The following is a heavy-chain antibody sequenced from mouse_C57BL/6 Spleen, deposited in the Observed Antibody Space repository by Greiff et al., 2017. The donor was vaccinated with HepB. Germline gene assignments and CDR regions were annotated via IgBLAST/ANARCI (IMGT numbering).Heavy chain of an antibody. J-gene: IGHJ2*01. V-gene: IGHV1-80*01. CDR2: INPGDGDT. Sequence: QVQLQQSGAELVKPGASVKISCKASGYAFSSYWMNWVKQSPGKGLEWIGKINPGDGDTNYNGKLKGKATMTADKSTSTAYMQLSSLTSEDSAVYFCARGVTVGARAGYFDYWGQGTTLTVSS. D-gene: IGHD1-1*01. CDR3: ARGVTVGARAGYFDY. CDR1: GYAFSSYW.